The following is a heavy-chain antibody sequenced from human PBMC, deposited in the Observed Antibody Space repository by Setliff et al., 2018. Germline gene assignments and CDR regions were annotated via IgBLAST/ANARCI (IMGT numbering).Heavy chain of an antibody. V-gene: IGHV1-3*01. D-gene: IGHD3-10*01. CDR3: AGVLRDYYGSGSYYNWFDP. CDR2: INAGNGNT. CDR1: GYTFTSYS. J-gene: IGHJ5*02. Sequence: GASVKVSCKASGYTFTSYSMHWVRQAPGQSLEWMGWINAGNGNTKYSQKFQGRVTITRDTSASTAYMEPSSLRSEDTAVYFCAGVLRDYYGSGSYYNWFDPRGQGTLVTVSS.